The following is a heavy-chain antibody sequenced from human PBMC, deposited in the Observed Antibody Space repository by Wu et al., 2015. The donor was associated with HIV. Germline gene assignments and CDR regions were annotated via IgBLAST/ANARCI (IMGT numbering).Heavy chain of an antibody. V-gene: IGHV1-18*01. CDR3: ARDQSNTFSSSWYQGFVFDY. Sequence: QVQLVQSEAEVKKTWGRQVKVSCKASGYTFTSYGISWVRQAPGQGLEWMGWISAYNGNTNYAQKLQGRVTMTTDTSTSTAYMELRSLRSDDTAVYYCARDQSNTFSSSWYQGFVFDYWGQGTLVTVSS. CDR2: ISAYNGNT. CDR1: GYTFTSYG. J-gene: IGHJ4*02. D-gene: IGHD6-13*01.